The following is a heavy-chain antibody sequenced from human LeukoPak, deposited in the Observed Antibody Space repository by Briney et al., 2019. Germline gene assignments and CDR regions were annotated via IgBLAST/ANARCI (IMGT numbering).Heavy chain of an antibody. CDR3: ARYTGPGSGWSLRGGMDV. Sequence: SETLSLTCTVSGGSIGSSTYYWGWIRQPPGKGLEWIGSIYYSGSTYYNPSLKSRVTISVDTSKNQFSLKLSSVTAADTAVYYCARYTGPGSGWSLRGGMDVWGQGTTVTVSS. V-gene: IGHV4-39*01. D-gene: IGHD6-19*01. CDR2: IYYSGST. J-gene: IGHJ6*02. CDR1: GGSIGSSTYY.